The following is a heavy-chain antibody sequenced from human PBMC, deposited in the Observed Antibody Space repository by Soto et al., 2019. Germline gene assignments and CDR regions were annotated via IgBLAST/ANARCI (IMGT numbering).Heavy chain of an antibody. CDR3: AKLRVSPYNLIDY. Sequence: EVQLLESGGALVQPGESLSLSCTASKFDLRNSAMSWDRQAPGKGLEWVSVISASGDSRYYGDSVKGRFTISRDNSKNTLYLQMNSLRAEDTAVYYCAKLRVSPYNLIDYWGQGTLVTVSS. CDR1: KFDLRNSA. CDR2: ISASGDSR. V-gene: IGHV3-23*01. J-gene: IGHJ4*02. D-gene: IGHD1-1*01.